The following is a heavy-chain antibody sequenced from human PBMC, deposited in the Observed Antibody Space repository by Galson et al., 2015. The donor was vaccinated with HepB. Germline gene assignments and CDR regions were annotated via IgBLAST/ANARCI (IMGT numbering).Heavy chain of an antibody. CDR2: IKQDGSEK. J-gene: IGHJ4*02. V-gene: IGHV3-7*03. D-gene: IGHD2-21*02. Sequence: SLRLSCAASGFTFSSYWMSWVRQAPGKGLEWVANIKQDGSEKYYVDSVKGRFTISRDNAKNSLYLQMNSLRAEDTAVYYCARPHPYCGGDCPYYFDYWGQGTLVTVSS. CDR3: ARPHPYCGGDCPYYFDY. CDR1: GFTFSSYW.